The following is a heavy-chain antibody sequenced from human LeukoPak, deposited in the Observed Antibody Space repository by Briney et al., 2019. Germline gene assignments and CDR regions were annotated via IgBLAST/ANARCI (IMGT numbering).Heavy chain of an antibody. CDR3: AKDTLILWFTGHDAFDI. V-gene: IGHV3-23*01. Sequence: GGSLRLSCAASGFTFSSYAMSWVRQAPGKGLEWVSAISGSGGSTYYADSVKGWFTISRDNTKNTLYLQMNSLRAEDTAVYSCAKDTLILWFTGHDAFDIWGQGTMVTVSS. J-gene: IGHJ3*02. CDR1: GFTFSSYA. CDR2: ISGSGGST. D-gene: IGHD3-10*01.